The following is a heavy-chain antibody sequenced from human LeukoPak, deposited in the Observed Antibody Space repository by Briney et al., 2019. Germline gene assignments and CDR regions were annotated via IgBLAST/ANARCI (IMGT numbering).Heavy chain of an antibody. Sequence: SVKVSCKASGGTFSSYAISWVRQAPGQGLEWMGGIIPIFGTANYAQKFQGRVTITADESTSTAYMELSSLRSEDTAVYYCAAKVNYGDYYFDYWGQGTLVTVSS. CDR2: IIPIFGTA. CDR1: GGTFSSYA. D-gene: IGHD4-17*01. J-gene: IGHJ4*02. CDR3: AAKVNYGDYYFDY. V-gene: IGHV1-69*01.